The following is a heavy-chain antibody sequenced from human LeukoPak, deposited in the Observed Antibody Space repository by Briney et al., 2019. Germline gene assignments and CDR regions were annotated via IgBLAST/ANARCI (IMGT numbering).Heavy chain of an antibody. CDR1: GFTFSNYA. J-gene: IGHJ4*02. CDR2: ISGSGGST. CDR3: ANSVESAVTTNPYFDY. V-gene: IGHV3-23*01. D-gene: IGHD4-17*01. Sequence: GGSLRLSCAASGFTFSNYAMSWVRQAPGKGLEWVSVISGSGGSTYYAGSVTGRFTISRDNSKTTLYLQMNSLRAEDTAVYYCANSVESAVTTNPYFDYWGQGTLVTVSS.